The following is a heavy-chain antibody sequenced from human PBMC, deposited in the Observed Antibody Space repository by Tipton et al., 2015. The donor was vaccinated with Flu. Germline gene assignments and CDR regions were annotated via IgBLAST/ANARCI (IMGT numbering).Heavy chain of an antibody. Sequence: SLRLSCAASGFTFSSYAMSWVRQAPGKGLEWVSAISGSGGSTYYADSVKGRFTISRDNSKNTLYLQMNSLRAEDTAVYYCAKDRGGSPAYSAYILSSPLGYWGQRTLVTVSS. CDR2: ISGSGGST. V-gene: IGHV3-23*01. CDR1: GFTFSSYA. CDR3: AKDRGGSPAYSAYILSSPLGY. J-gene: IGHJ4*02. D-gene: IGHD2-15*01.